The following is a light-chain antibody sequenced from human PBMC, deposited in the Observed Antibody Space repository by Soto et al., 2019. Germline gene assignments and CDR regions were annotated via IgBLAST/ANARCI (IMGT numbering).Light chain of an antibody. Sequence: NFMLAQPHSVSESPGKTVTISCTRSSGSIASNYVQWYQQRPGSAPTTVIYEDNQRPSGVPDRFSGSIDSSSNSASLTISGLKTEDEADYYCQSYDNSNQVFGGGTKLTV. J-gene: IGLJ2*01. CDR3: QSYDNSNQV. CDR2: EDN. V-gene: IGLV6-57*04. CDR1: SGSIASNY.